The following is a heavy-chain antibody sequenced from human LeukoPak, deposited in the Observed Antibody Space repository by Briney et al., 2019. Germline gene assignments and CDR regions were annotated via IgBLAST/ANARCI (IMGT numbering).Heavy chain of an antibody. CDR1: GFTLSSYA. CDR2: ISYDGSNK. Sequence: GRSLRLSCAASGFTLSSYAMHWVGQAPGKGLEWVAVISYDGSNKYYADSVKGRFTISRDNSKNTLYLQMNSLRAEDTAVYYCARDREAAGTGYFQHWGQGTLVTVSS. D-gene: IGHD6-13*01. J-gene: IGHJ1*01. V-gene: IGHV3-30-3*01. CDR3: ARDREAAGTGYFQH.